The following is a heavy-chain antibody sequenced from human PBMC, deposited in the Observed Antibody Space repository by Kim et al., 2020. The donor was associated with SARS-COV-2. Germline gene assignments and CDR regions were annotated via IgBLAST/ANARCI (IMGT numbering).Heavy chain of an antibody. D-gene: IGHD6-6*01. Sequence: TIYYGDSGKGRFTISRDNAKNSLYLQMNSLRDEDTAVYYCARAPISVPDYWGQGTLVTVSS. CDR3: ARAPISVPDY. CDR2: TI. J-gene: IGHJ4*02. V-gene: IGHV3-48*02.